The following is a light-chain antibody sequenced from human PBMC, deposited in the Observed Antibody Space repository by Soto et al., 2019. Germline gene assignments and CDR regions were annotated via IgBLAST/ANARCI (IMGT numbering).Light chain of an antibody. V-gene: IGKV3-11*01. J-gene: IGKJ1*01. CDR3: QQRSNWQGT. Sequence: EIVLTQSPATLSFSPGERATLSCRASQSVSSYLAWYQQKPGQAPRLLIYDASNRATGIPARFSGSGSGTDFTLTISSLEPEDFAVYYCQQRSNWQGTFGQGTKVEIK. CDR2: DAS. CDR1: QSVSSY.